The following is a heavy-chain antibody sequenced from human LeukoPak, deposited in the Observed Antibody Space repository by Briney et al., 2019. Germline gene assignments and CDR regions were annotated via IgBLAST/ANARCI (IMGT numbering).Heavy chain of an antibody. D-gene: IGHD1-26*01. V-gene: IGHV3-66*01. J-gene: IGHJ4*02. CDR3: AREDAGGSYSFDY. CDR1: GLPVHSNF. CDR2: MYTNSIT. Sequence: WGYLGPYLAFSGLPVHSNFLGWVRQAPGKGPEWVAVMYTNSITYYADYVSGRLTISIDNSKNTLYLQMDSPTAADTAVYYCAREDAGGSYSFDYWGQGTLVTVSS.